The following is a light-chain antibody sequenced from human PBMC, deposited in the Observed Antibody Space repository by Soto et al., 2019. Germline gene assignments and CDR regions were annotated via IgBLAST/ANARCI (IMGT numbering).Light chain of an antibody. J-gene: IGLJ2*01. CDR2: RNN. V-gene: IGLV1-47*01. CDR1: SSNIESNF. CDR3: TVWDDSLRGRL. Sequence: QAVVTQPPSASGTPGQRVTISCSGSSSNIESNFVYWYQQFPGTAPRLLIYRNNQRPSGVPDRFSGSKSGTSASLAISALRSEDEADYYSTVWDDSLRGRLFGGGTKVTVL.